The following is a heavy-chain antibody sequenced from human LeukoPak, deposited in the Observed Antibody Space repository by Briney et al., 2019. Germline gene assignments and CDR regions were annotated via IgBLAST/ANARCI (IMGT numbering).Heavy chain of an antibody. CDR2: IWYDGSNK. D-gene: IGHD2-2*01. J-gene: IGHJ4*02. CDR1: GFTFSKYG. CDR3: ARAGIDNALDY. V-gene: IGHV3-33*01. Sequence: PGMSLRLSCAASGFTFSKYGMNWVRQAPGKGLEWVAIIWYDGSNKYFAESVMGRFTISKDNSRNTVYLQMNSLSIEDTAVYHCARAGIDNALDYWGQGTQVTVSS.